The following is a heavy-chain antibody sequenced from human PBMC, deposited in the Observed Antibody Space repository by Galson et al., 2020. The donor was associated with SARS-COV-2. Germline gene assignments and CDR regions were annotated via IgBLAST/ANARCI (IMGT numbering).Heavy chain of an antibody. CDR2: ISYDGSNK. CDR1: GSTYSSYA. V-gene: IGHV3-30*04. CDR3: ARSLIAAARTYFDY. Sequence: GGSLRLSCADSGSTYSSYAMHWVRQAPEKRLERVAVISYDGSNKYYADSVKGRFTISRDNAKNTLYLQMNSLRAEDTAVYYCARSLIAAARTYFDYWGQGTLVTVSS. J-gene: IGHJ4*02. D-gene: IGHD6-13*01.